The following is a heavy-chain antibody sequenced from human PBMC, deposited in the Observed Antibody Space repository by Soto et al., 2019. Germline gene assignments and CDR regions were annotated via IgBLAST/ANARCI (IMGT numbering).Heavy chain of an antibody. V-gene: IGHV3-21*01. J-gene: IGHJ4*02. CDR3: ARDRGYCSSTSCSSPYYFDY. Sequence: EVQLVESGGGLVKPGGSLRLSCAASGFTFSSYSMNWVRQAPGKGLEWVSSISSSSSYIYYADSVKGRFTISRDNAKNSLYLQMNSLRAEDTAVYYCARDRGYCSSTSCSSPYYFDYWGQGTLVPVSS. CDR1: GFTFSSYS. CDR2: ISSSSSYI. D-gene: IGHD2-2*01.